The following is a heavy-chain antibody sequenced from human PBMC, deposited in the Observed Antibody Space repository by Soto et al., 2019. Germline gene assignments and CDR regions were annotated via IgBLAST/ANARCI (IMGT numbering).Heavy chain of an antibody. CDR1: GFTFSSYW. Sequence: GGSLRLSCAASGFTFSSYWMHWVRQAPGKGLEWVSSISSSSSYIYYADSVKGRFTISRDNAKNSLYLQMNSLRAEDTAVYYCARDLGAAAPLGYFDYWGQGTLVTVSS. CDR2: ISSSSSYI. J-gene: IGHJ4*02. D-gene: IGHD6-13*01. V-gene: IGHV3-21*01. CDR3: ARDLGAAAPLGYFDY.